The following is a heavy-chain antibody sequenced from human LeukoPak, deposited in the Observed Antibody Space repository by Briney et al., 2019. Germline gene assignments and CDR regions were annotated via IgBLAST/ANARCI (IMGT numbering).Heavy chain of an antibody. J-gene: IGHJ4*02. CDR1: GGTFSSYA. CDR2: IIPIFGTA. Sequence: VKVSCKAYGGTFSSYAISWERQAPGQGLEWMGGIIPIFGTANYAQKFQGRVTITTDESTSTAYMELSSLRSEDTAVYYCARARIMGATSPFDYCGQGTLVTVSS. D-gene: IGHD1-26*01. CDR3: ARARIMGATSPFDY. V-gene: IGHV1-69*13.